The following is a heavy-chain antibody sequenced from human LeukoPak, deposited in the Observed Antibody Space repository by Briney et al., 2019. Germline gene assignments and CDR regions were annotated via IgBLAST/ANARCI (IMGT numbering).Heavy chain of an antibody. J-gene: IGHJ3*02. D-gene: IGHD1-1*01. V-gene: IGHV4-34*01. Sequence: SETLSLTCAVYGGSFSGYCWSWIRQPPGKGLEWIGEINHSGSTNYNPSLKSRVTISVDTSKNQFSLKLSSVTAADTAVYYCARAPERLSAFDIWGQGTMVTVSS. CDR2: INHSGST. CDR1: GGSFSGYC. CDR3: ARAPERLSAFDI.